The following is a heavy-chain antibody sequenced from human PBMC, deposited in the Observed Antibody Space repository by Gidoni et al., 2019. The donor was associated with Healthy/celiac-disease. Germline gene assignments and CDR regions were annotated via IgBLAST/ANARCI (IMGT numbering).Heavy chain of an antibody. V-gene: IGHV3-23*01. J-gene: IGHJ6*02. CDR3: AKDHHPQYYDFWSGYYRGLGFYGMDV. CDR1: GFTFSSYA. D-gene: IGHD3-3*01. Sequence: EVQLLESGGGLVQPGGSLRLSCAASGFTFSSYAMSWVRQAPGKGLEWVSAISGSGGSTYYADSVKGRFTISRDNSKNTLYLQMNSLRAEDTAVYYCAKDHHPQYYDFWSGYYRGLGFYGMDVWGQGTTVTVSS. CDR2: ISGSGGST.